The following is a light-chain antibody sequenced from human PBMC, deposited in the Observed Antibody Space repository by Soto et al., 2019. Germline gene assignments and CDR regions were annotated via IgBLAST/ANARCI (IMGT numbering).Light chain of an antibody. J-gene: IGKJ1*01. CDR2: GAS. CDR3: QHTFNSPPWT. Sequence: IHMTQSPSSLSASVGDTVTITCRASQNIDMYLNWYQHKPGKAPRVLISGASNLQSGVPSRFSGSGSGTDFTLTISSLQSEDFASYFCQHTFNSPPWTFGQGTKVDIK. CDR1: QNIDMY. V-gene: IGKV1-39*01.